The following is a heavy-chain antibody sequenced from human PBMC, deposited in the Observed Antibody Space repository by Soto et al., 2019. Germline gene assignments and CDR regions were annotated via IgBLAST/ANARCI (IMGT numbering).Heavy chain of an antibody. CDR3: ASPSSTSCYACYYYMDV. Sequence: PGGSLRLSCAASGFTFSDYYMSWIRQAPGKGLEWVSYISSSGSTIYYADSVKGRFTISRDNAKNSLYLQMNSLRAEDTAVYYCASPSSTSCYACYYYMDVWGKGTTVTVSS. D-gene: IGHD2-2*01. V-gene: IGHV3-11*01. CDR1: GFTFSDYY. CDR2: ISSSGSTI. J-gene: IGHJ6*03.